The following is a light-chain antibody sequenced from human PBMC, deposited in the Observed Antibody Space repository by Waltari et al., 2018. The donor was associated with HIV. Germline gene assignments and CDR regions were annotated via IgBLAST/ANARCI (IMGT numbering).Light chain of an antibody. V-gene: IGLV1-40*01. CDR2: VNS. CDR1: RSNIGAGYD. Sequence: QSVLTQPPSVSGAPGQRVTISCTGSRSNIGAGYDVHWYQHLPGTAPKLLIDVNSNRPAGVPDRFSGSKAGTSASLAITVLQAEDEADYYCQSYDSSLSGVFGGGTKLTVL. J-gene: IGLJ3*02. CDR3: QSYDSSLSGV.